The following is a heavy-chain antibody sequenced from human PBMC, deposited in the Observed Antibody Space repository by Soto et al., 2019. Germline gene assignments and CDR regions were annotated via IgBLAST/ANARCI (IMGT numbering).Heavy chain of an antibody. CDR2: INPNSGGT. Sequence: ASVKVSCKASGYTFTGYYMHWVRQAPGQGLEWMGWINPNSGGTNYAQKFQGWVTMTRDTSISTAYMELSRLRSDDTAVYYCARDQGQGGYLNYYGMDVWGQGTKVTVSS. CDR3: ARDQGQGGYLNYYGMDV. D-gene: IGHD3-10*01. V-gene: IGHV1-2*04. CDR1: GYTFTGYY. J-gene: IGHJ6*02.